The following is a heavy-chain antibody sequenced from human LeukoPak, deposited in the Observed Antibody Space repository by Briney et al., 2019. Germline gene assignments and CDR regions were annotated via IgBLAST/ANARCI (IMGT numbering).Heavy chain of an antibody. V-gene: IGHV4-59*01. CDR1: GRSICIYY. D-gene: IGHD4-23*01. CDR3: ARVDFGGIDY. Sequence: KSSETLSLTCTVSGRSICIYYWSWIRQPPGKGLEWIGYIYYSGSTNYNPSLKSRVTFSVDTSKNQFSLKLSSVTAADTAVYYCARVDFGGIDYWGQGTLVTVSS. J-gene: IGHJ4*02. CDR2: IYYSGST.